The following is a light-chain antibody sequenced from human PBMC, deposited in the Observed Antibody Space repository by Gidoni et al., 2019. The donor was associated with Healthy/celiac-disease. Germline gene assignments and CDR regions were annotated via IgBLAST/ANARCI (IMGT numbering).Light chain of an antibody. CDR2: DAS. J-gene: IGKJ4*01. V-gene: IGKV1-33*01. CDR3: QQYDNLPRT. CDR1: QDISNY. Sequence: TQMTQSPSSLSASVGDRVTITCQASQDISNYLNWYQQKPGKAPKLLIYDASNLETGVPSRFSGSGSGTDFTFTISSLQPEDIATYYCQQYDNLPRTFGGGTKVEIK.